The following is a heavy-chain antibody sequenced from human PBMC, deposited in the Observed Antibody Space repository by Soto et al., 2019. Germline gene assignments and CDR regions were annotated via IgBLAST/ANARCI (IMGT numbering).Heavy chain of an antibody. CDR3: ARIRGYWYGLDV. J-gene: IGHJ6*02. V-gene: IGHV3-23*01. CDR1: GFPLSTYG. Sequence: EVQLLESGGGLVQPGGSLRLSCAASGFPLSTYGMSWVRQAPGKGLEWVSSITGTGGATYYADSVKGRFTSSRDNSNNMLYLQMNSLRVEDTAVYYCARIRGYWYGLDVWGQGTTITGSS. CDR2: ITGTGGAT.